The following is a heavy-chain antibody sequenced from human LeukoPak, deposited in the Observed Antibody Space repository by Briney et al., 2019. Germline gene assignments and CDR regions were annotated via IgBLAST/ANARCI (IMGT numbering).Heavy chain of an antibody. J-gene: IGHJ3*02. CDR2: IYTSGST. CDR1: GGSISSYY. V-gene: IGHV4-4*07. CDR3: ARGAGTTASDAFDI. D-gene: IGHD6-19*01. Sequence: SETLSLTCTVSGGSISSYYWSWIRQPAGKGLEWIGRIYTSGSTNYNPSLKSRVTMSVDTSKNQFSLTLSSVTAADTAVYYCARGAGTTASDAFDIWGQGTMVTVSS.